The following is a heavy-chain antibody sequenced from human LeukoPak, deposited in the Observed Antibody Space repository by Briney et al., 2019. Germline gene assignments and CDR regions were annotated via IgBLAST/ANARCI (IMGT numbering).Heavy chain of an antibody. Sequence: PSETLSHTCAVSGYSISSGYYWGWIRQPPGKGLEWIGSIYHSGSTYYNPSLKSRVTISVDTSKNQFSLKLSSVTAADTAVYYCATATRIKYSSSWYENYFDYWGQGTLVTVSS. V-gene: IGHV4-38-2*01. CDR2: IYHSGST. D-gene: IGHD6-13*01. CDR3: ATATRIKYSSSWYENYFDY. J-gene: IGHJ4*02. CDR1: GYSISSGYY.